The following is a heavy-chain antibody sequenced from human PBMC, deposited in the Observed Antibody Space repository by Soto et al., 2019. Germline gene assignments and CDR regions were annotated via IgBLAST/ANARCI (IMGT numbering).Heavy chain of an antibody. D-gene: IGHD4-17*01. Sequence: QVQLQESGPGLVKPSQTLSLTCTVSGGSISSGGYYWSWIRQHPGKGLEWIGYIYYSGSTYYNPSLKSXXTXSXVTSKNQFSLKLSSVTAADTAVYYCARNYGGNPFDYWGQGTLVTVSS. CDR3: ARNYGGNPFDY. CDR2: IYYSGST. J-gene: IGHJ4*02. V-gene: IGHV4-31*03. CDR1: GGSISSGGYY.